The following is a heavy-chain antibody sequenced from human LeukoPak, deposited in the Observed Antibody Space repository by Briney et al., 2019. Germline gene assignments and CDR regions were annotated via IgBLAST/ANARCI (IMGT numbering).Heavy chain of an antibody. Sequence: SETLSLTCTVSGGSISSSSYYWGWIRQPPGKGLEWIGSIYYSGSTYYNPSLKSRVTISVDTSKNQFSLKLSSVTAADTAVYYCARHDKPYIVVIPAAPDYWGQGTLVTVSS. J-gene: IGHJ4*02. CDR3: ARHDKPYIVVIPAAPDY. V-gene: IGHV4-39*01. D-gene: IGHD2-2*01. CDR1: GGSISSSSYY. CDR2: IYYSGST.